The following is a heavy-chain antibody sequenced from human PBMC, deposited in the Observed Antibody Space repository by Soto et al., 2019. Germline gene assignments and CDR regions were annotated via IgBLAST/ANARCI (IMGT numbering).Heavy chain of an antibody. CDR2: ISSSSSYI. CDR3: ARVAYYDSSGYNWFDP. J-gene: IGHJ5*02. Sequence: PGGSLRLSCAASGFTFISYSMNWVRQAPGKGLEWVSSISSSSSYIYYADSVKGRFTISRDNAKNSLYLQMNSLRAEDTAVYYCARVAYYDSSGYNWFDPWGQGTLVTVSS. V-gene: IGHV3-21*01. D-gene: IGHD3-22*01. CDR1: GFTFISYS.